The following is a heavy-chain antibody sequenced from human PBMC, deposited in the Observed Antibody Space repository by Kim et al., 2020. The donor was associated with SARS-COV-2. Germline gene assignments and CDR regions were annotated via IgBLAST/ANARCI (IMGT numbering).Heavy chain of an antibody. D-gene: IGHD3-3*02. CDR3: ARGIFQQGFDP. CDR1: GFTFSKYW. Sequence: GGSLRLSCEASGFTFSKYWMNWVRQGPGKGLVWVSRINSDGGDTHYADSVKGRFTISRDNAENTLHLQLNSLGVEDTAIYYCARGIFQQGFDPWGQGTLVTVSS. J-gene: IGHJ5*02. CDR2: INSDGGDT. V-gene: IGHV3-74*01.